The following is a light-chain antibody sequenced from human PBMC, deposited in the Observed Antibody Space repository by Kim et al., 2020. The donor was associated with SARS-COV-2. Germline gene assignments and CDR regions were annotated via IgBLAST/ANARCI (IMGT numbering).Light chain of an antibody. CDR2: GAS. CDR3: QQYGSSPRT. V-gene: IGKV3-20*01. J-gene: IGKJ5*01. CDR1: QSVSNSY. Sequence: EIVLTQSPGTLSLSPGERATLSCRASQSVSNSYLAWYQQNPGQAPRLLIYGASSRATGIPDRFSGSGSGTDFTLTISRLEPEDFAVYYCQQYGSSPRTFGQGTRLEIK.